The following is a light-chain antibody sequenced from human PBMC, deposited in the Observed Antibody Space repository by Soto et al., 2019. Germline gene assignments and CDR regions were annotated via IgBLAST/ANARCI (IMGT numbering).Light chain of an antibody. V-gene: IGKV3-15*01. Sequence: EIVMTQSPATLSVSPGERATLSCRPSQSISSNLAWYQQKPGQAPRPLIYGASTRATGIPARFSGSGSGTEFTLTISSLQSEDFAVYYCQQYNNWWTFGQGTKVEIK. CDR2: GAS. CDR1: QSISSN. CDR3: QQYNNWWT. J-gene: IGKJ1*01.